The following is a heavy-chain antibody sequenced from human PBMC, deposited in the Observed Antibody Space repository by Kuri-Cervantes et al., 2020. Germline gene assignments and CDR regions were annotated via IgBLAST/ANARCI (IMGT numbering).Heavy chain of an antibody. Sequence: GESLKISCAASGFTFSSSWMHWVCQAPEKGLEWVADIKCDGSEKYYVDSVKGRLTISRDNAKNSLYLQVNSLRAEDTAVYYCAKDPNGDYVGAFDDWGQGTLVTVSS. CDR1: GFTFSSSW. V-gene: IGHV3-52*01. CDR3: AKDPNGDYVGAFDD. CDR2: IKCDGSEK. J-gene: IGHJ4*02. D-gene: IGHD4-17*01.